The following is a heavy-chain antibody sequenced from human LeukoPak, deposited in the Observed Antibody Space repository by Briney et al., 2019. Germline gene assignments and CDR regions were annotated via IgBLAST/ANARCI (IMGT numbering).Heavy chain of an antibody. D-gene: IGHD4-17*01. CDR3: ARGYGDFRVEGRYFHS. J-gene: IGHJ4*02. Sequence: SGTLSLTCTVSDGSLTNYDWSWVRQPPGKGLEFIGHVHYSGTANYNPSLRSRVTISIDTSKKHFFLKLKSVTAADTAVYYCARGYGDFRVEGRYFHSWGQGTLVTVSS. CDR1: DGSLTNYD. V-gene: IGHV4-59*01. CDR2: VHYSGTA.